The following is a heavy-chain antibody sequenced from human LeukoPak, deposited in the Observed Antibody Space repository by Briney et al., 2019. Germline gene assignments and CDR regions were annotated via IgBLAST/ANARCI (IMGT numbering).Heavy chain of an antibody. D-gene: IGHD3-16*01. CDR3: ARGGWYSHY. V-gene: IGHV4-59*01. Sequence: SETLSLTCTVSGDSIASNYWSWIRQPPGKRLEWIGYIYYCGSTNYNASLKSRVTISVETSKNQFSLKLTSVTAADTAVYYCARGGWYSHYWGQGTLVTVSS. CDR2: IYYCGST. CDR1: GDSIASNY. J-gene: IGHJ4*02.